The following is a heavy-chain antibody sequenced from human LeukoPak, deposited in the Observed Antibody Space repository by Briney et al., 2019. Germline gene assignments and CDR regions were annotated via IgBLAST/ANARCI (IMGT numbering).Heavy chain of an antibody. J-gene: IGHJ4*02. CDR1: GFTLSSYA. Sequence: GGSLRLSCAASGFTLSSYAMSWVRQAPGKGLEWVSAISGSGGSTYYADSVKGRFTISRDNSKNTLYLQMNSLRAEDTAVYYCAKAARTDYDILTGYYTPYYYFDYWGQGTLVTVSS. CDR2: ISGSGGST. D-gene: IGHD3-9*01. V-gene: IGHV3-23*01. CDR3: AKAARTDYDILTGYYTPYYYFDY.